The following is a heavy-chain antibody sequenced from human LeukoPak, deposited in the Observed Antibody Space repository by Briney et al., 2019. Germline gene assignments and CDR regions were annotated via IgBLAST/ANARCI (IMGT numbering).Heavy chain of an antibody. CDR2: ISYDGSNK. CDR1: GFTFSSYG. D-gene: IGHD6-13*01. Sequence: GGSLRLSCAASGFTFSSYGMHWVRQAPGKGLEWVAVISYDGSNKYYADSVKGRFTISRDNSKNTLYLQMNSLRAEDTAVYYCAKAISLIAAAGPQGGYWGQGTLVTVSS. CDR3: AKAISLIAAAGPQGGY. V-gene: IGHV3-30*18. J-gene: IGHJ4*02.